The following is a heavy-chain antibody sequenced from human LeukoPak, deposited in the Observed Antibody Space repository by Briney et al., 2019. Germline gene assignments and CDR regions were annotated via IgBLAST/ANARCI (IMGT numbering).Heavy chain of an antibody. V-gene: IGHV4-30-4*01. CDR3: ARHDVGATAPRWFDP. D-gene: IGHD1-26*01. CDR2: IYYSGST. Sequence: SETLSLTCTVSGGSISSGDYYWSWIRQPPGKGLEWIGYIYYSGSTYYNPSLKSRVTISVDTSKNQFSLKLSSVTAADTAVYYCARHDVGATAPRWFDPWGQGTLVTVSS. J-gene: IGHJ5*02. CDR1: GGSISSGDYY.